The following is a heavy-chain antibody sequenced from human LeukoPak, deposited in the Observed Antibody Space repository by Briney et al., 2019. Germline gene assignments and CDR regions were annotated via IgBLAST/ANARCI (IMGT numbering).Heavy chain of an antibody. CDR2: IKQDGSEK. CDR3: ARAGRKSRGVDIVRKKETGYYYYLDV. J-gene: IGHJ6*03. CDR1: EFTFFTYW. D-gene: IGHD2-15*01. V-gene: IGHV3-7*01. Sequence: GGSLRLSCAASEFTFFTYWMTWVRQAPGKGLEWVANIKQDGSEKYYVDSVKGRFTISRDNAENSLYLQMNSLRVEDTAVYYCARAGRKSRGVDIVRKKETGYYYYLDVWGKGTTVTVSS.